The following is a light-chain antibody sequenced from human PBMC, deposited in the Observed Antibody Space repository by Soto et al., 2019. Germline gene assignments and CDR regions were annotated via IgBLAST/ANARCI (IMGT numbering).Light chain of an antibody. Sequence: EIVLTQSPDTLSLSPGDRATLSCRGSQSVSSNYVAWYQQKPGQAPRLLTHGSSSRATGIPDTFSGSGSGTDFTLTISRLEAEDFAVYYCQQYGSSPEWTXGQGTKVDIK. CDR1: QSVSSNY. J-gene: IGKJ1*01. CDR2: GSS. CDR3: QQYGSSPEWT. V-gene: IGKV3-20*01.